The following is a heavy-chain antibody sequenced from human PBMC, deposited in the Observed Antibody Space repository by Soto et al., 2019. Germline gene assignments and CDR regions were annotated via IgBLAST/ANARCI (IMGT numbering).Heavy chain of an antibody. CDR2: MYPGDSDT. J-gene: IGHJ5*02. D-gene: IGHD1-26*01. CDR1: GYSFISYW. V-gene: IGHV5-51*01. Sequence: PGESLKISCKGSGYSFISYWIGWVRQRPGKGLEWMGIMYPGDSDTRYSSSFQGQVTISADKSTSTAYLQWTSLKASDTAIYYCARALGRIVGYFDPWGQGTLVTVSS. CDR3: ARALGRIVGYFDP.